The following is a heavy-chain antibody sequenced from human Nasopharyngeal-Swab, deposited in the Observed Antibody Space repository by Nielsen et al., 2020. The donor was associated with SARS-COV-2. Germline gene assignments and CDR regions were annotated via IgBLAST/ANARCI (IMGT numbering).Heavy chain of an antibody. D-gene: IGHD3-10*01. Sequence: SETLSLTCTVSGVSFSSGSYYWSWIRQPPGKGLEWIGYIYYSGSTNYNPSLKSRVTISVDTSKNQFSLKLSSVTAADTAVYYCARVSYYYGSGSYYKYFDYWGQGTLVTVSS. CDR3: ARVSYYYGSGSYYKYFDY. CDR2: IYYSGST. CDR1: GVSFSSGSYY. V-gene: IGHV4-61*01. J-gene: IGHJ4*02.